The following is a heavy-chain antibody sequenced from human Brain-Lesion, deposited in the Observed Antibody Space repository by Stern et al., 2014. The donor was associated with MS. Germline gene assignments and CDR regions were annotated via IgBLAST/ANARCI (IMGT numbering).Heavy chain of an antibody. CDR2: INPNTGGT. J-gene: IGHJ6*02. CDR1: GYFFTGYY. CDR3: ARDQRGITIFGVVTDYYYLGMDV. V-gene: IGHV1-2*02. D-gene: IGHD3-3*01. Sequence: QVQLVQSGAEVKKPGASVKVSSKTSGYFFTGYYIHWVRQAPGQGLEWMASINPNTGGTKYAQKFQGRVTMSRDTSISTAYVELSSLTSDDTAVYYCARDQRGITIFGVVTDYYYLGMDVWGQGTTVTVSS.